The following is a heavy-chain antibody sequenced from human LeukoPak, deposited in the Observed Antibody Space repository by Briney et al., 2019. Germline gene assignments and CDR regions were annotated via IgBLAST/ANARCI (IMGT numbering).Heavy chain of an antibody. V-gene: IGHV3-49*04. CDR3: SRISKSALGLYYYYMDV. Sequence: GGSLRLSCVTSGFTFSSYWMHWVRQAPGKGLEWVSFIRPKAFDETTEYAASVRGRFSISRDDSKSITYLQMNSLETEDTAVYYCSRISKSALGLYYYYMDVWGKGTTVTVSS. CDR2: IRPKAFDETT. D-gene: IGHD6-13*01. J-gene: IGHJ6*03. CDR1: GFTFSSYW.